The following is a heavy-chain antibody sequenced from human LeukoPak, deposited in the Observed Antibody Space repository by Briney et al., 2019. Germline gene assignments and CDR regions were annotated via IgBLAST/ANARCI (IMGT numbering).Heavy chain of an antibody. CDR1: GFIFSSYG. V-gene: IGHV3-30*18. J-gene: IGHJ4*02. D-gene: IGHD3-22*01. CDR3: AKEDSGYYR. Sequence: GGSLRLSCAASGFIFSSYGMHWVRQAPGKGLEWVAVISYDESNNYYADSVKGRFTISRDNSKNTLYLQMNSLRAEDTAVYYCAKEDSGYYRWGQGTLVTVSS. CDR2: ISYDESNN.